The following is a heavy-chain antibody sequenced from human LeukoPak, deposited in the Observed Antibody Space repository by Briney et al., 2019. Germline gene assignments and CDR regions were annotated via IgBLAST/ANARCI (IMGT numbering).Heavy chain of an antibody. CDR2: INTNTGNP. V-gene: IGHV7-4-1*02. J-gene: IGHJ6*02. CDR1: GYTLTSYA. CDR3: AREGRYQLLPSYYYYYGMDV. Sequence: GASVKVSCKASGYTLTSYAMNWVRQAPGQGLEWMGWINTNTGNPTYAQGFTGRFVFSLDTSVSTAYLQISSLKAEDTAVYYCAREGRYQLLPSYYYYYGMDVWGQGTTVTVSS. D-gene: IGHD2-2*01.